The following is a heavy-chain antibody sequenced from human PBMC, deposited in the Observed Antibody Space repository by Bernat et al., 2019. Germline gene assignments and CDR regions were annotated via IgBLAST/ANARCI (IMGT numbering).Heavy chain of an antibody. D-gene: IGHD6-13*01. J-gene: IGHJ4*02. CDR1: GGSFSGYY. CDR3: ARGVTAGPNFDS. Sequence: QVQLQQWGAGLLKPSGTLSLNFAVYGGSFSGYYWTWIRQPPGKGLEWIGEVNQDGNTNYNPSLKSRVTISGDTSKNQFSLKVGSVTAGDTAVYFCARGVTAGPNFDSWGRGTLVTVSS. CDR2: VNQDGNT. V-gene: IGHV4-34*02.